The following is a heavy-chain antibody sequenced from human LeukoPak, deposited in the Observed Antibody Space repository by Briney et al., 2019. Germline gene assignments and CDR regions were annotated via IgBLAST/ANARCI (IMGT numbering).Heavy chain of an antibody. Sequence: GGSLRLSCAASGFTFSNAWMSWDRQAPGKGLEWVGRIKSKTDGGTTDYAAPVKGRFTISRDDSKNTLYLQMNTLKTEDTAVYYCTTASDCSGGSCYFDYWGQGTLVTVSS. J-gene: IGHJ4*02. CDR2: IKSKTDGGTT. D-gene: IGHD2-15*01. CDR1: GFTFSNAW. CDR3: TTASDCSGGSCYFDY. V-gene: IGHV3-15*01.